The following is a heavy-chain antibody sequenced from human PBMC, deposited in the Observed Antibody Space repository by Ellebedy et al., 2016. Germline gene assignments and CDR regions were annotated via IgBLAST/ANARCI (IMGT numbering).Heavy chain of an antibody. Sequence: GESLKISXAASGFTFSSYAMHWVRQAPGKGLEWVAVISYDGSNKYYADSVKGRFTISRDNSKNTLYLQMNSLRAEDTAVYYCARAVTTDYYYGMDVWGQGTTVTVSS. V-gene: IGHV3-30-3*01. CDR3: ARAVTTDYYYGMDV. CDR2: ISYDGSNK. D-gene: IGHD4-17*01. CDR1: GFTFSSYA. J-gene: IGHJ6*02.